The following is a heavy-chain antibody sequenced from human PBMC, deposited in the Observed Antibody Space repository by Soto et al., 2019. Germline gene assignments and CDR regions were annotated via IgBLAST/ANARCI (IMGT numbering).Heavy chain of an antibody. Sequence: QVQLQESGPGLVKPSETLSLTCTVSGGSISSYYWSWIRQPPGKGLEWIGYIYYSGSTNYNPSLKSRVTISVDTSKNQFSLKLSSVGAADTAVYYCARSIVGEHAFDYWGQGTLVTVSS. V-gene: IGHV4-59*01. D-gene: IGHD1-26*01. CDR1: GGSISSYY. CDR3: ARSIVGEHAFDY. J-gene: IGHJ4*02. CDR2: IYYSGST.